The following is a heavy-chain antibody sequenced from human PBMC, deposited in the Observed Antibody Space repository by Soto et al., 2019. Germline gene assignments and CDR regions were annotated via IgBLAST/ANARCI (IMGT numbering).Heavy chain of an antibody. D-gene: IGHD1-7*01. V-gene: IGHV3-73*02. Sequence: EVQLVESGGGLVQPGGSLKLSCAASGFTFSDSPIHWVRQASGKGLEWVGRIRDSANSYATAYAASVNGRFTISRDDSKNRACLRMNSLKTEDTAIYYCTRQRIGTGTTGYWGQGTLVTVSS. CDR2: IRDSANSYAT. J-gene: IGHJ4*02. CDR1: GFTFSDSP. CDR3: TRQRIGTGTTGY.